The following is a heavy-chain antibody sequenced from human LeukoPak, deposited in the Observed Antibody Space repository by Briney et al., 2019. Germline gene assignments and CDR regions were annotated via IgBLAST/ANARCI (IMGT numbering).Heavy chain of an antibody. CDR2: IYTSGST. D-gene: IGHD6-6*01. CDR3: ARRVIAARLWYFDY. V-gene: IGHV4-4*09. J-gene: IGHJ4*02. CDR1: GGSISSYY. Sequence: ASETLSLTCTVSGGSISSYYWSWIRQPPGKGLEWIGYIYTSGSTNYNPSLKSRVTISVDTSKNQFSLKLSSVTAADTVVYYCARRVIAARLWYFDYWGQGTLVTVSS.